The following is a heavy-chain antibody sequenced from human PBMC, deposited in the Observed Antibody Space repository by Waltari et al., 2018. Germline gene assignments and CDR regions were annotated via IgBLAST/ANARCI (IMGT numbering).Heavy chain of an antibody. CDR2: IKPDGSDK. J-gene: IGHJ6*02. CDR3: ARMGGMDV. V-gene: IGHV3-7*01. CDR1: RFTFRAYW. Sequence: EVQMVESGGGLVQPGGSLRLSCAATRFTFRAYWMTWVRQAPGKGLGWLANIKPDGSDKVYADSVKGRFTISRDNAKNSLFLQMNSLRVEDTALYYCARMGGMDVWGQGTTVTVSS.